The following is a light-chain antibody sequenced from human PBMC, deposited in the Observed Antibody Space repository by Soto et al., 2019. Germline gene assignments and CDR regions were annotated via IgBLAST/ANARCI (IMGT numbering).Light chain of an antibody. CDR1: QSISNW. CDR2: KAS. Sequence: DIQMTQSPSTLSASVGDRVTITCRASQSISNWLAWYQQKPGKAPKVLIYKASSLQSGVPSRFSGSGSGSEFTLTISSLEPEDFAVYYCQQGGNWPLTFGQGTRLEIK. V-gene: IGKV1-5*03. CDR3: QQGGNWPLT. J-gene: IGKJ5*01.